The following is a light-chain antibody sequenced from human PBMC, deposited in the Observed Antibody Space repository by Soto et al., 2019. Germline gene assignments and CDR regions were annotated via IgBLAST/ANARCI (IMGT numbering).Light chain of an antibody. V-gene: IGKV3-20*01. Sequence: EIVLTQSPGTLSLSPGERATLSCRASQSVSSSYLAWYQQKPGQAPRLLIYGASSRATGIPDRFSASGSGTDFTLTIRRLEPEDFAVYYCQQYGSSPRFTFGPGTKVDIK. J-gene: IGKJ3*01. CDR3: QQYGSSPRFT. CDR2: GAS. CDR1: QSVSSSY.